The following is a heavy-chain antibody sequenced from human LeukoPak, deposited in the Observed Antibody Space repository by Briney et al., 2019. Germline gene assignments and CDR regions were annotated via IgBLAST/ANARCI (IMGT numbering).Heavy chain of an antibody. CDR1: GFTFSSYW. CDR3: ARDNRLGVTIFGVVTKPYYYYMDV. Sequence: GGSLRFSCAASGFTFSSYWMSWVRQAPGKGLEWVANIKQDGSEKYYVDSVKGRFTISRDNAKNSLYLQMNSLRAEDTAVYYCARDNRLGVTIFGVVTKPYYYYMDVWGKGTTVTVSS. D-gene: IGHD3-3*01. V-gene: IGHV3-7*01. J-gene: IGHJ6*03. CDR2: IKQDGSEK.